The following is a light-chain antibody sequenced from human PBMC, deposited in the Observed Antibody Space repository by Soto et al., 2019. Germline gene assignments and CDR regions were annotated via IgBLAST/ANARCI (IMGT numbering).Light chain of an antibody. J-gene: IGKJ1*01. CDR2: AVS. CDR1: QSVSSN. CDR3: QQYNKWPLT. Sequence: EIMMTQSPGTLSASPGERATLSCRASQSVSSNLAWYQQKPGQAPRLLIYAVSTRATGIPARFSGSGSGTEFNLTISSLPYEDFAVYYYQQYNKWPLTFGQGTKVEIK. V-gene: IGKV3-15*01.